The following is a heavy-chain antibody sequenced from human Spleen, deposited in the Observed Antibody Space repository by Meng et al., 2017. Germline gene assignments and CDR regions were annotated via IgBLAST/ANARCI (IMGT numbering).Heavy chain of an antibody. CDR3: ARDFGGNSDY. D-gene: IGHD2-21*01. CDR1: GFTVSSFW. Sequence: EHLVESGGGVVQPGRSLRLSCAASGFTVSSFWMHWVRQAPGKGLVWVSRMNEDGTTINYADSVQGRFTISRDSARNTLYLQMNTLRVEDTAVYYCARDFGGNSDYWGQGTLVTVSS. J-gene: IGHJ4*02. CDR2: MNEDGTTI. V-gene: IGHV3-74*01.